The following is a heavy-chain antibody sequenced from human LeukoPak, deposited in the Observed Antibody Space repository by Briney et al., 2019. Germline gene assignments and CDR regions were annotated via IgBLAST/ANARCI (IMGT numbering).Heavy chain of an antibody. J-gene: IGHJ4*02. CDR1: GDSFSSYY. CDR2: IYYSGST. CDR3: ARFTYDDYSNSYYIDY. V-gene: IGHV4-59*08. D-gene: IGHD4-11*01. Sequence: SETLSLTCTVSGDSFSSYYWRWLRQPPGKGLEWIGYIYYSGSTSYNPSLKSRVTMSVDTSKNQFSLKLSSVTAADAAVYYCARFTYDDYSNSYYIDYWGQGTLVTVSS.